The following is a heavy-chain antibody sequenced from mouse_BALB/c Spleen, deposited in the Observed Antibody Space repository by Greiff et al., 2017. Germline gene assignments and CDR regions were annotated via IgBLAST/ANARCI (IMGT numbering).Heavy chain of an antibody. CDR3: ASHWDGAYFDY. CDR2: ISYSGST. J-gene: IGHJ2*01. CDR1: GYSITSDYA. V-gene: IGHV3-2*02. D-gene: IGHD4-1*01. Sequence: EVQLQESGPGLVKPSQSLSLTCTVTGYSITSDYAWNWIRQFPGNKLEWMGYISYSGSTSYNPSLKSRISITRDTSKNQFFLQLNSVTTEDTATYYCASHWDGAYFDYWGQGTTLTVSS.